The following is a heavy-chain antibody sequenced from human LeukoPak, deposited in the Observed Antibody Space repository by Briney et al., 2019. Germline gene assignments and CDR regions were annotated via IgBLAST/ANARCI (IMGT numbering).Heavy chain of an antibody. J-gene: IGHJ4*02. CDR1: GDSVSSVTDY. CDR3: ARLSLHCSGGSCYRGAFDS. V-gene: IGHV4-39*07. CDR2: ADYSGGT. D-gene: IGHD2-15*01. Sequence: SETLSLTCTVAGDSVSSVTDYWAWIRQPPGKGLEWIASADYSGGTYYNPSLESRVAISADRSKKQISLTLTSVTGADTAVYYCARLSLHCSGGSCYRGAFDSWGQGTLVTVSS.